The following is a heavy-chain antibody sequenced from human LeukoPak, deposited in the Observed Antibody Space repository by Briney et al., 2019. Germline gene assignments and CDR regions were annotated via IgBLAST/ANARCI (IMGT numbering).Heavy chain of an antibody. Sequence: PSETLSLTCTVSGGSISSSSFYWGWLRQPPGKGLEWIGNIYYSGNTYYNSSLKSRVTISVDTSKNQFSLKLSSVTAADTAVYYCARGTSLNKLYSFDYWGQGALVTVSS. CDR2: IYYSGNT. V-gene: IGHV4-39*01. CDR1: GGSISSSSFY. J-gene: IGHJ4*02. D-gene: IGHD2-2*01. CDR3: ARGTSLNKLYSFDY.